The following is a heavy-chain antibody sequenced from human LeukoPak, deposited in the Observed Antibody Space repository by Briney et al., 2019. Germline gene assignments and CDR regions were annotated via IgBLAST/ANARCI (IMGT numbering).Heavy chain of an antibody. V-gene: IGHV1-18*01. CDR2: ISAYNGNT. D-gene: IGHD4-17*01. CDR3: ARDYTTEEGDY. CDR1: GGTFSSYA. Sequence: ASVKVSCKASGGTFSSYAISWVRQAPGQGLEWMGWISAYNGNTNYAQKLQGRVTMTADTYTITAYMELRSLRSDDTAVYYCARDYTTEEGDYWGQGTLVTVSS. J-gene: IGHJ4*02.